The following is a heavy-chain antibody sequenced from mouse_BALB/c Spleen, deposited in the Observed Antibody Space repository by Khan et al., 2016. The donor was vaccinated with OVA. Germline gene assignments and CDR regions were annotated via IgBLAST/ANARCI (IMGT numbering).Heavy chain of an antibody. CDR2: IRGGGNT. D-gene: IGHD1-1*02. CDR3: AKVVGSYYYALDY. CDR1: GFSLTDYG. J-gene: IGHJ4*01. Sequence: QVQLKESGPGLVAPSPSLYITCTASGFSLTDYGVSWIIQTPGKGLEWLGGIRGGGNTNYNYALSSRMSISTENSKCQAFLVMRSLQTDDKAIYYVAKVVGSYYYALDYGGQGPSATV. V-gene: IGHV2-6-5*01.